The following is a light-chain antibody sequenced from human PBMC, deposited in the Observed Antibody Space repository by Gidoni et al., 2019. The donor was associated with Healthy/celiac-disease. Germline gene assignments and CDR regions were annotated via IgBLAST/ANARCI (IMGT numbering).Light chain of an antibody. CDR2: EDN. V-gene: IGLV6-57*01. J-gene: IGLJ3*02. CDR1: SGSIASNY. CDR3: QSYDSSNCWV. Sequence: FMLTQPHSVSESPGKAVTISCTRSSGSIASNYVQWYQQRPGSSPTTVIYEDNQSPSGVPDRFSGSIDSSSNSASLTISGLKTEDEADYYGQSYDSSNCWVFGGGTKLTVL.